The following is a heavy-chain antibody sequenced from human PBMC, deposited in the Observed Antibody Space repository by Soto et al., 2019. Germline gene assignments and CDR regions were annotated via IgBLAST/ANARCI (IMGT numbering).Heavy chain of an antibody. CDR2: IWYDGSNK. D-gene: IGHD2-8*01. V-gene: IGHV3-33*01. CDR3: ARAMVYAWHFDL. Sequence: QVQLVESGGGVVQPGRSLRLSCAASGFTFSSYGMHWVRQAPGKGLEWVAVIWYDGSNKYYADSVKGRFTISRDNSKNTLYLQMNSLRAEDTAVYYCARAMVYAWHFDLWGRGTLVTVSS. CDR1: GFTFSSYG. J-gene: IGHJ2*01.